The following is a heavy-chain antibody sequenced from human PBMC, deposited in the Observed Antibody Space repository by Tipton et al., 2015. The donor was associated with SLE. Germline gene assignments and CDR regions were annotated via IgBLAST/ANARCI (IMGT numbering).Heavy chain of an antibody. CDR3: ARDLGQWLQYDPLDI. V-gene: IGHV4-34*01. D-gene: IGHD5-24*01. Sequence: TLSLTCAVYGGSFSGYYWSWIRQPPGKGLEWIGEINHSGSTNNNPSLKSRVTISVDTTKNQFSLKLSSVTAADTAVYYCARDLGQWLQYDPLDIWGQGTMVTVSS. CDR1: GGSFSGYY. CDR2: INHSGST. J-gene: IGHJ3*02.